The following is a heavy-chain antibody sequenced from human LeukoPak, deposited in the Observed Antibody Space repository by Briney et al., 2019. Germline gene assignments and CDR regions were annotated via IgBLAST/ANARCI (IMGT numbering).Heavy chain of an antibody. CDR2: IYYSGST. CDR1: GGSISSGDYY. D-gene: IGHD3-22*01. Sequence: SQTLSLTCTVSGGSISSGDYYWSWIRQPPGKGLEWIGSIYYSGSTYYNPSLKSRVTISVDTSKNQFSLKLSSVTAADTAVYYCARIRHYYDSSGYYPFDYWGQGTLVTVSS. CDR3: ARIRHYYDSSGYYPFDY. J-gene: IGHJ4*02. V-gene: IGHV4-30-4*01.